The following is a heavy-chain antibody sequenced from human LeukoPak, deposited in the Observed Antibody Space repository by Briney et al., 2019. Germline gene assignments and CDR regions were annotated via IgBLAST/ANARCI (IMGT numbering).Heavy chain of an antibody. Sequence: GGSLRLSCAASGFTFSSYAMSWVRQAPGKGLEWVSGISGSGGSTYYADSVKVRFTISRGNSKNTLYLQMNSLRAEDTAVYYCAKDGANSGSNFDYWGQGTLVTVSS. CDR2: ISGSGGST. CDR1: GFTFSSYA. J-gene: IGHJ4*02. D-gene: IGHD4/OR15-4a*01. CDR3: AKDGANSGSNFDY. V-gene: IGHV3-23*01.